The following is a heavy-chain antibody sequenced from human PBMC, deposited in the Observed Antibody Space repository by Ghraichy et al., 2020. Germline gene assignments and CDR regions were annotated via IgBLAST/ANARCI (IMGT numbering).Heavy chain of an antibody. Sequence: SETLSLTCTVSGGSISSGGYYWSWIRQHPGKGLEWIGYIYYSGSTYYNPSLKSRVTISVDTSKNQFSLKLSSVTAADTAVYYCARAGHYYDTNWFDPWGQGTLVTVSS. D-gene: IGHD3-22*01. V-gene: IGHV4-31*03. J-gene: IGHJ5*02. CDR1: GGSISSGGYY. CDR3: ARAGHYYDTNWFDP. CDR2: IYYSGST.